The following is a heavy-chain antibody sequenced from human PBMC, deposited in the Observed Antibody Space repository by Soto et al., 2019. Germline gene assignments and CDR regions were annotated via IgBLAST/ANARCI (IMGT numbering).Heavy chain of an antibody. CDR2: INAVNGNT. Sequence: GASVKISCKASGYTFTSYAMNWVRQAPGQRLEWMGWINAVNGNTKYSQKFQGRVTITRDTSASAAYMELSSLRSEDTAVYYCARGPGLHYYDNSGYFDYWGQGTLVTVS. J-gene: IGHJ4*02. V-gene: IGHV1-3*01. D-gene: IGHD3-22*01. CDR1: GYTFTSYA. CDR3: ARGPGLHYYDNSGYFDY.